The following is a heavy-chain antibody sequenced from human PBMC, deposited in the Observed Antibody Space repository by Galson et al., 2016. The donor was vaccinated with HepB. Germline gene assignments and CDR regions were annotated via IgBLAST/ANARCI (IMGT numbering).Heavy chain of an antibody. CDR2: ISSGSKTI. CDR3: ARNLRYHYGSGSLSGKLDF. J-gene: IGHJ4*02. V-gene: IGHV3-48*03. D-gene: IGHD3-10*01. Sequence: SLRLSCAAAGFIFNTFDMTWVRQAPGKALQWVSYISSGSKTIHYADSVKGRFTISRDDANNTLFLQVASLRAEDTGVYFCARNLRYHYGSGSLSGKLDFWGQGNLVTVSS. CDR1: GFIFNTFD.